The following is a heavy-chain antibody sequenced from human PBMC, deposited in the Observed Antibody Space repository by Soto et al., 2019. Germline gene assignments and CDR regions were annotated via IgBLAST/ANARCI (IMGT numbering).Heavy chain of an antibody. Sequence: ASVKVSCKASGYTFTTFGISWVRQAPGQGLERLGCFNACNGNTKYSQKFQGRVTITRDTSSSTAYMELSSLRSEDTAVYYCASPSLAVAVSNYYYYYYMDVWGKGTTVTVSS. CDR3: ASPSLAVAVSNYYYYYYMDV. CDR1: GYTFTTFG. CDR2: FNACNGNT. D-gene: IGHD6-19*01. V-gene: IGHV1-18*01. J-gene: IGHJ6*03.